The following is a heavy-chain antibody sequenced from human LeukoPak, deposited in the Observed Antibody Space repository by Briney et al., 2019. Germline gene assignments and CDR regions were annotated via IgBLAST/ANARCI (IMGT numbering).Heavy chain of an antibody. V-gene: IGHV3-30*18. Sequence: PGRSLRLSCAASGFTFSSYGVHWVRQAPGKEPEWVAVISYDGSNKYYADSVKGRFTISRDNSKNTLYLQMNSLRAEDTAVYYCAKMGAQPGVDYWGQGTLVTVSS. CDR3: AKMGAQPGVDY. CDR1: GFTFSSYG. J-gene: IGHJ4*02. D-gene: IGHD1-26*01. CDR2: ISYDGSNK.